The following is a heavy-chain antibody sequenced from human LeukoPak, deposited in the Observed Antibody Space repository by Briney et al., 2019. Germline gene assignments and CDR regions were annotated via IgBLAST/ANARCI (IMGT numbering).Heavy chain of an antibody. V-gene: IGHV3-30-3*01. Sequence: QPGRSLTLPCAASGFTFSSYAMHWARRARGRGVEGVAVISYDGSNKYYGDSVNCRFTISRDNSKNTLYLQMNRLRAEDTAVYYCARDLSTYYDFWSGYYDYYYYGMDVWGQGTTVTVSS. CDR3: ARDLSTYYDFWSGYYDYYYYGMDV. CDR1: GFTFSSYA. J-gene: IGHJ6*02. D-gene: IGHD3-3*01. CDR2: ISYDGSNK.